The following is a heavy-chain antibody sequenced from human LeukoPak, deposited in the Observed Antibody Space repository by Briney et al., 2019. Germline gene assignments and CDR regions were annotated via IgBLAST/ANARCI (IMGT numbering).Heavy chain of an antibody. J-gene: IGHJ5*02. CDR2: IYYSGST. V-gene: IGHV4-59*01. Sequence: SETLSLTCTVSGGSISSYYWSWIRQPPGKGLEWIGYIYYSGSTNYNPSLKSRVTISVDTSKNQFSLKLSSVTAADTAVYYCARVGYPRGGWFDPWGQGTLVTVSS. D-gene: IGHD5-18*01. CDR1: GGSISSYY. CDR3: ARVGYPRGGWFDP.